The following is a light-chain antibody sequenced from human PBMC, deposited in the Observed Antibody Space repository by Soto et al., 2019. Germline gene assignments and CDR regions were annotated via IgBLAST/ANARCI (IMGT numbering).Light chain of an antibody. CDR3: QQYGRSPTYT. J-gene: IGKJ2*01. CDR2: GAS. V-gene: IGKV3-20*01. Sequence: EIVLTQSPGTLSLSPGERATLSCRASQSVSSSYLAWYQQKPGQAPRLLIYGASSRATGIPDRFSGSGSGTDFTLTISRLEPEDFAVYYCQQYGRSPTYTFGQGTQLEIK. CDR1: QSVSSSY.